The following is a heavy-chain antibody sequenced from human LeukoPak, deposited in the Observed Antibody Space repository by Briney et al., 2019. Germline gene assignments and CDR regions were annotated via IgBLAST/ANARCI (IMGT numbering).Heavy chain of an antibody. CDR1: GGSISSGGYY. Sequence: SETLSLTCTVSGGSISSGGYYWSWIRQHPGKGLEWIGEIYHSGSTNYNPSLKSRVTISVDKSKNQFSLKLSSVTAADTAVYYCARSAGTVAGLYDYWGQGTLVTVSS. CDR2: IYHSGST. J-gene: IGHJ4*02. V-gene: IGHV4-39*07. CDR3: ARSAGTVAGLYDY. D-gene: IGHD6-19*01.